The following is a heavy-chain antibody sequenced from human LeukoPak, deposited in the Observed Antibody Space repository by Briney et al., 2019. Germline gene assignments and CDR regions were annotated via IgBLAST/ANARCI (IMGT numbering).Heavy chain of an antibody. D-gene: IGHD4/OR15-4a*01. CDR2: IYYSGNT. V-gene: IGHV4-39*02. J-gene: IGHJ4*02. Sequence: SETLSLTCTVPGGSISSSSYYWGWIRQPPGKGLEWIGIIYYSGNTYCNPSLKSRVTISVDTSKNHFSLKLSSVTAADTAVYYCARRGYGASRRYFDFWGQGTLVTVSS. CDR1: GGSISSSSYY. CDR3: ARRGYGASRRYFDF.